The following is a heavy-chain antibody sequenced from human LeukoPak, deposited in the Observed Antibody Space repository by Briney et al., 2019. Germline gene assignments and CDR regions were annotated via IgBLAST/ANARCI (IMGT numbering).Heavy chain of an antibody. V-gene: IGHV4-38-2*02. CDR1: GYSISSGYY. Sequence: PSETLSLTCTVSGYSISSGYYWGWIRQPPGKGLEWIGSIYHSGNTYYNPSLKSRVTISIDTSKNQFSLKLNSVTAADTAVYYCARYYGGSIYDAFDIWGQGTMVTVSS. CDR2: IYHSGNT. CDR3: ARYYGGSIYDAFDI. J-gene: IGHJ3*02. D-gene: IGHD3-3*02.